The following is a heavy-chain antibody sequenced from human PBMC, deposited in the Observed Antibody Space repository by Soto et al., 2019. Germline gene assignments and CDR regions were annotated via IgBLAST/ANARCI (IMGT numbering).Heavy chain of an antibody. Sequence: GGSLRLSCAASGFTFSSYAMHWVRQAPGKGLEWVALISYDGSVKDYADSVKGRFTISRDNSRNTLFLQMNSLRAEDTVVYYCARDYSKYYDSSGYYRSPAYWGQGTLVTVSS. J-gene: IGHJ4*02. D-gene: IGHD3-22*01. CDR1: GFTFSSYA. V-gene: IGHV3-30-3*01. CDR3: ARDYSKYYDSSGYYRSPAY. CDR2: ISYDGSVK.